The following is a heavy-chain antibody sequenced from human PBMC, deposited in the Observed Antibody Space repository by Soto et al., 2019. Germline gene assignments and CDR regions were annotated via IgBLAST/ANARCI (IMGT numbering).Heavy chain of an antibody. J-gene: IGHJ4*02. CDR3: ARGRWATCKDF. CDR2: MNLNNGNP. D-gene: IGHD5-12*01. Sequence: ASVKVSCKASGYPFTDHDINWVRQATGQGLEWVGWMNLNNGNPRYAQQFQGRLTMTRDTSISTAFMELSGVRSEDTALYYCARGRWATCKDFWGRGTLVTVSS. V-gene: IGHV1-8*01. CDR1: GYPFTDHD.